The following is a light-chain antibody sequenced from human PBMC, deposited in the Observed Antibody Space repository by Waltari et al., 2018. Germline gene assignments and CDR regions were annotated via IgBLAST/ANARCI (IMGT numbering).Light chain of an antibody. CDR3: QQSYNTAPLT. CDR2: AAS. Sequence: DIQMTQSPSSLSASVGDRINITCRASQNIRDYLNWYQQKPGKAPKLLIFAASSLQSGVQSRFSGSGSETDFTLTISSLQREDFATYFCQQSYNTAPLTFGGGTSVEMK. V-gene: IGKV1-39*01. J-gene: IGKJ4*01. CDR1: QNIRDY.